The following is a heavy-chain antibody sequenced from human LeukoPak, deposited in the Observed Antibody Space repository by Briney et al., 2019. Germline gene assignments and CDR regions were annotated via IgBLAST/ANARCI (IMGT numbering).Heavy chain of an antibody. CDR3: ARRRLLWFGEQGAFDI. CDR1: GGSFSGYY. J-gene: IGHJ3*02. Sequence: SETLSLTCAVYGGSFSGYYWSWLRQPPGKGLEWIGEINHSGSTNYSPSLKSRVTISVDTSKNQFSLKLSSVTAADTAVYYCARRRLLWFGEQGAFDIWGQGTMVTVSS. V-gene: IGHV4-34*01. CDR2: INHSGST. D-gene: IGHD3-10*01.